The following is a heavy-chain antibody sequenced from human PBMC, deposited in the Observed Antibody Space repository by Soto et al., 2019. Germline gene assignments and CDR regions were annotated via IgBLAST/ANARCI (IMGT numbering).Heavy chain of an antibody. D-gene: IGHD6-19*01. Sequence: PGGSLRLSCSASGFTFSSYAMHWVRQAPGKGLEYVSAISSNGGSTYYADSVKGRFTISRDNSKNTLYLQMSSLRAEDTAAYYCVKDPLQETPLQWPSPTPGAYGMDVWGQGTTVTVSS. J-gene: IGHJ6*02. CDR3: VKDPLQETPLQWPSPTPGAYGMDV. CDR1: GFTFSSYA. CDR2: ISSNGGST. V-gene: IGHV3-64D*06.